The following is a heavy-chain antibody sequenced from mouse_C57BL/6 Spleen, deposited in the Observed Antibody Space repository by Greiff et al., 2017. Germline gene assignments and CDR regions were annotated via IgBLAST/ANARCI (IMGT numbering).Heavy chain of an antibody. CDR3: ERKEAYDSNYEDYFEY. Sequence: QVQLKESGPELVKPGASVKISCKASGYAFSSSWMNWVKQRPGKGLEWIGRIYPGDGDTNYNGKFKGKATLTADKSSSTAYMQLSSLTSEEAAVCFCERKEAYDSNYEDYFEYWGQGTTLTVSS. CDR1: GYAFSSSW. CDR2: IYPGDGDT. D-gene: IGHD2-5*01. V-gene: IGHV1-82*01. J-gene: IGHJ2*01.